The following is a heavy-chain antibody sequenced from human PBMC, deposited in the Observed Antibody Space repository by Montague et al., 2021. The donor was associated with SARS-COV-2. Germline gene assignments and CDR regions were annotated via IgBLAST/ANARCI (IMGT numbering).Heavy chain of an antibody. D-gene: IGHD3-22*01. J-gene: IGHJ4*01. CDR1: GGSISSYH. Sequence: SETLSLTCTVSGGSISSYHWSWIRQPPGKGLGWIGYIYYSGSTNYNPSLKSRVTISVDTSKNQFSLKVRSVTAADTAVYYCARGHYYDSTGYYDYWGQGTLVTVSS. CDR2: IYYSGST. V-gene: IGHV4-59*01. CDR3: ARGHYYDSTGYYDY.